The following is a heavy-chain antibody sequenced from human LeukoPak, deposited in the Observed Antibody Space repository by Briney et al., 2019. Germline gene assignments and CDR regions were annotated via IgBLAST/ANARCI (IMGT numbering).Heavy chain of an antibody. CDR1: GFTFSSYG. D-gene: IGHD1-1*01. CDR3: AKPVPNWNDEATFDY. CDR2: IRYDGSNK. Sequence: GGSLRLSCAASGFTFSSYGMHWVRQAPGKGLEWVAFIRYDGSNKYYADSVKGRFTISRDNSKNTQYLQMNSLRAEDTAVYYCAKPVPNWNDEATFDYWGQGTLVTVSS. V-gene: IGHV3-30*02. J-gene: IGHJ4*02.